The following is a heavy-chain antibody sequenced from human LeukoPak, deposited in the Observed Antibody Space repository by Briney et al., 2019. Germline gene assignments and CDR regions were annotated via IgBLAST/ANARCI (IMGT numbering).Heavy chain of an antibody. V-gene: IGHV3-74*01. CDR3: ANGAFRLYYIDV. Sequence: GGSLRLSCAASGFTFSNYWMHWVRQAPGKGLVRVSRINTDGSSTNYADSVKGRFTISRDNAKNTVYLQMNSLRAEDTAVYYCANGAFRLYYIDVWGKGTTVTVSS. CDR1: GFTFSNYW. J-gene: IGHJ6*03. D-gene: IGHD3-16*01. CDR2: INTDGSST.